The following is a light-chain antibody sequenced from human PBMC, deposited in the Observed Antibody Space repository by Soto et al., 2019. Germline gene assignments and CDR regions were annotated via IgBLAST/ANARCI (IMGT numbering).Light chain of an antibody. V-gene: IGKV3-11*01. CDR2: DSS. Sequence: VLTQSPATLSLSPGERATLSCRASQTVSSFLAWYQQKPGQAPRLLIHDSSDRATGIPARFSGSGSGTDFTLTISSLEPEDVAVYYCQQRSIWPLTFGGGTRVEI. J-gene: IGKJ4*01. CDR3: QQRSIWPLT. CDR1: QTVSSF.